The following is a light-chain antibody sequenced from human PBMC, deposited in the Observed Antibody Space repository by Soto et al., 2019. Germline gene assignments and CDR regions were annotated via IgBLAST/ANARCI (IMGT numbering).Light chain of an antibody. Sequence: DIQMSQSPSSVSASVGDRVTITCRASQGISRWLAWHQQKPGKAPKLLIYAASSLQSGVPSRFSGSESGKDFPSTISSLQLENLASYNCKQANVFQFPFGPGTKVISN. CDR3: KQANVFQFP. J-gene: IGKJ3*01. V-gene: IGKV1D-12*01. CDR1: QGISRW. CDR2: AAS.